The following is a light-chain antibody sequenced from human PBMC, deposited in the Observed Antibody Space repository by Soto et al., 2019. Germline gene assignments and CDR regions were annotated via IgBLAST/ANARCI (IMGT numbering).Light chain of an antibody. CDR1: QSISSF. CDR2: GAS. V-gene: IGKV1-39*01. J-gene: IGKJ1*01. CDR3: QQSHSAWT. Sequence: DIQMTQSPSSLSASVGDRVTLTCRASQSISSFLSWYQQKPGKAPKVLIYGASSLQTGVPSRFSGSGSGTDFTLTISSLQPEDSATYYCQQSHSAWTFGQGTKVEI.